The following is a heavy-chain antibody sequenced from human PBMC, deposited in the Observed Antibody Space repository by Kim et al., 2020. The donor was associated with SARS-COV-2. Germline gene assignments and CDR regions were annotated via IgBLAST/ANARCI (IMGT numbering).Heavy chain of an antibody. Sequence: ASVKVSCKTSGYIFTSYGITWVRQAPGQGLEWMGWISAYSGKTNYAQNLQGRVTMTTDTSTSTAYMDLMSLTSDDTAVYYCARDSHYGPGVSIYWGQGTL. J-gene: IGHJ4*02. D-gene: IGHD3-10*01. CDR3: ARDSHYGPGVSIY. CDR2: ISAYSGKT. V-gene: IGHV1-18*04. CDR1: GYIFTSYG.